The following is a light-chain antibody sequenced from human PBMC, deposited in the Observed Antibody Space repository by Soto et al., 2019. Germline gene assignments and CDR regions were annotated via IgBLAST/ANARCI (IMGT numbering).Light chain of an antibody. Sequence: QAVLTQPPSVSAAPGQRVTISCSGSSSNIGNSFVSWYQQFPGTAPKVLIYGNDKRPSGISDRFSASTSATSATLVITGLLTGDEADYYCGAWVSSLSAQYVFGTGTKLTVL. CDR3: GAWVSSLSAQYV. V-gene: IGLV1-51*01. CDR1: SSNIGNSF. J-gene: IGLJ1*01. CDR2: GND.